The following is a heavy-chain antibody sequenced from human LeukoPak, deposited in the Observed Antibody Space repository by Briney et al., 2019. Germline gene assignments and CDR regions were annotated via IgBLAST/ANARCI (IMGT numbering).Heavy chain of an antibody. CDR3: AGGVAAASMNYGVDV. D-gene: IGHD6-13*01. CDR2: IDPSDSYT. V-gene: IGHV5-10-1*01. CDR1: GYTFTSYW. Sequence: GESLKISCKGSGYTFTSYWISWVRQMPGKGLEWMGRIDPSDSYTNYGPSFQGHVTISADKSISTAYLQWSSLKASDTAIYYCAGGVAAASMNYGVDVWGQGTTVTVSS. J-gene: IGHJ6*02.